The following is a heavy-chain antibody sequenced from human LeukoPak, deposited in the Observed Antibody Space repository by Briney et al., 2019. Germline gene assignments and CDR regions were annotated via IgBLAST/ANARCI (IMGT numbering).Heavy chain of an antibody. CDR3: ARELDTAMVTYYFDY. CDR1: GGSISSGSYY. J-gene: IGHJ4*02. V-gene: IGHV4-61*02. Sequence: PSQTLSLTCTVSGGSISSGSYYWSWIRQPAGKGREWIGRIYTSGSTNYNPSLKSRVTISVDTSMNQFSLKLSSVTAADTAVYYCARELDTAMVTYYFDYWGQGTLVTVSS. CDR2: IYTSGST. D-gene: IGHD5-18*01.